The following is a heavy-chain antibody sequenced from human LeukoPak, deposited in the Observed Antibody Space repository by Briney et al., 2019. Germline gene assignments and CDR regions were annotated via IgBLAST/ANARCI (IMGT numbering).Heavy chain of an antibody. J-gene: IGHJ6*03. Sequence: VTSLRLSCATSGASFSSYAMHWVRQVPGKGLEWVAVISWDASNKFYADSVKGRFTISRDTSKNTLYLQMNSLRAEDTAVYYCAKAVAVAGPRSDYYYMDVWGKGTTVTISS. CDR2: ISWDASNK. V-gene: IGHV3-30*18. CDR1: GASFSSYA. CDR3: AKAVAVAGPRSDYYYMDV. D-gene: IGHD6-19*01.